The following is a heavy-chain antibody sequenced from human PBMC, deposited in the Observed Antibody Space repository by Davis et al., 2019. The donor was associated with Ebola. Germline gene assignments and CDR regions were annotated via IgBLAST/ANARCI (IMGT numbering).Heavy chain of an antibody. J-gene: IGHJ3*02. Sequence: PSETLSLTCTVSGGSISSYYWSWIRQPPGKGLEWIGYIYYSGSSTYNPSLKSRVTISVDTSKNQFSLKLSSVTAADTAVYYCARDISTTVSALDIWGQGTMVTVSS. CDR2: IYYSGSS. V-gene: IGHV4-59*01. D-gene: IGHD2/OR15-2a*01. CDR3: ARDISTTVSALDI. CDR1: GGSISSYY.